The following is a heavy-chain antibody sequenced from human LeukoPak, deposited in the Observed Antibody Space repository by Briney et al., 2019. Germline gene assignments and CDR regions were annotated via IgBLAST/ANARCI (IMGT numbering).Heavy chain of an antibody. D-gene: IGHD2-2*03. CDR2: IYPDDSDT. J-gene: IGHJ4*02. CDR3: ARQTDLDFVLVPAAVSFDY. V-gene: IGHV5-51*01. CDR1: GYSFSTYW. Sequence: GESLKFACKGSGYSFSTYWIGWVRQMPGKGLEWMGIIYPDDSDTRYSPSFQGQVTISADKSINTAYLQWISLKASDTAMYYCARQTDLDFVLVPAAVSFDYWGQGTLGTVSS.